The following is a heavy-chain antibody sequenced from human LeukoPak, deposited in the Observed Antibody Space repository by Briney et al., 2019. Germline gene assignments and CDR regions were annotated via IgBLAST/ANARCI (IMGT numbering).Heavy chain of an antibody. D-gene: IGHD2-21*02. CDR1: GYTFISYG. CDR2: ISGYNGNT. Sequence: ASVKVSCKASGYTFISYGISWVRQAPGQGLEWMGWISGYNGNTNYAQNLQGRVTMTTDTSTSTAYMELRSLRSDDTAVYYCARDFGAYCGGDCSFDYWGQGTLVTVSS. J-gene: IGHJ4*02. CDR3: ARDFGAYCGGDCSFDY. V-gene: IGHV1-18*01.